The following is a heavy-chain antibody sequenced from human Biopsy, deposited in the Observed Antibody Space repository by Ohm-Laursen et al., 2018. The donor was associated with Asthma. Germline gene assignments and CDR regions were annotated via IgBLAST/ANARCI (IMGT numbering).Heavy chain of an antibody. CDR3: ARKAGSCISRTCYSLDF. CDR1: GGTFNTYA. Sequence: GASVTASCKSLGGTFNTYAIGWVRQAPGQGLEWLGGINSVFGTTTYPQKFQDRVTITADDSTSTVYMELSSLRSEDTAVYYCARKAGSCISRTCYSLDFWGQGTLVTVSS. V-gene: IGHV1-69*13. J-gene: IGHJ4*02. CDR2: INSVFGTT. D-gene: IGHD2-2*01.